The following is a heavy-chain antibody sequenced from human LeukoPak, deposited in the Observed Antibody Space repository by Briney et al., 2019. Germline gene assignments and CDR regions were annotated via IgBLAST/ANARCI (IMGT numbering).Heavy chain of an antibody. D-gene: IGHD3-22*01. CDR2: IYYSGST. V-gene: IGHV4-39*07. Sequence: PSETLSLTCTVSGGSISSSSYYWGWIRQPPGKRLEWSGSIYYSGSTYYNPSLKSRVTISVDTSKNQFSLKLSSVTAADTAVYYCARKYYYDSSGFLDYWGQGTLVTVSS. CDR3: ARKYYYDSSGFLDY. CDR1: GGSISSSSYY. J-gene: IGHJ4*02.